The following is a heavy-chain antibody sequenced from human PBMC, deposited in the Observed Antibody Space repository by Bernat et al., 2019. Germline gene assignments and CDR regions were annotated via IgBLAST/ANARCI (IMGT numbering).Heavy chain of an antibody. J-gene: IGHJ4*02. CDR3: ARAIAAGYSSPFDY. Sequence: QVQLVESGGGVVQPGRSQRLSCAASGFTFSSYGMHWVRQAPGKGLEWVAVIWYDGSNKYYADSVKGRFTISRDNSKNTLYLQMNSLRAEDTAVYYCARAIAAGYSSPFDYWGQGTLVTVSS. CDR2: IWYDGSNK. D-gene: IGHD6-13*01. V-gene: IGHV3-33*01. CDR1: GFTFSSYG.